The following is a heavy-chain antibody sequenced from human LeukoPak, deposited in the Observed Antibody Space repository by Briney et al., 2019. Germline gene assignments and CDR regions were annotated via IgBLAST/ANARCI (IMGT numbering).Heavy chain of an antibody. CDR1: GGSISSYY. CDR3: ARSNYYDGSGYPAIDY. D-gene: IGHD3-22*01. CDR2: IYYSGST. J-gene: IGHJ4*02. Sequence: SETLSLTCTVSGGSISSYYWSWIRQPPGKGLEWIGYIYYSGSTNYNPSLKSRVTISVDTSKNQFSLMVTSVTAADTAVYYCARSNYYDGSGYPAIDYWGQGTLVTVSS. V-gene: IGHV4-59*01.